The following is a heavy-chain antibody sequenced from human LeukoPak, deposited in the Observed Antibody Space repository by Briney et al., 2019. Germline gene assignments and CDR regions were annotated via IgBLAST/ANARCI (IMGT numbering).Heavy chain of an antibody. J-gene: IGHJ4*02. CDR1: GFTFSTYW. Sequence: GGSLRLSCAASGFTFSTYWMNWFRQTPGKGLEWVAKIKADGGEKDHVDSVKGRFTISRDNAKNSLYLQMNSLRAEDTAVYYCARGTTVSSSLLYWGQGTLVTVSS. D-gene: IGHD6-6*01. V-gene: IGHV3-7*01. CDR2: IKADGGEK. CDR3: ARGTTVSSSLLY.